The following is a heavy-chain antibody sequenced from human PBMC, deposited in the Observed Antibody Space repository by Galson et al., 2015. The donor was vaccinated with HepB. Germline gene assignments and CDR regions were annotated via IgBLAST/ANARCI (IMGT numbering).Heavy chain of an antibody. J-gene: IGHJ4*02. CDR3: ARGGKIDY. V-gene: IGHV3-48*01. CDR1: GFTFSSYS. Sequence: SLRLSCAASGFTFSSYSMNWVRQAPGKGLEWVSYISSSSSTIYYADSVKGRFTISRDNAKNSLYLQMNSLRAEDTAVYYCARGGKIDYWGQGTLVTVSS. CDR2: ISSSSSTI.